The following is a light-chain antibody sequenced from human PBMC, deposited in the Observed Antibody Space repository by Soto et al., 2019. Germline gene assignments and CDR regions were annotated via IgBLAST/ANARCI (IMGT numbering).Light chain of an antibody. CDR2: DVI. Sequence: QSALTQPPSASGSPGQSVTISCTGTSRDIGGYDFVSWYQQHPGKAPKLLIYDVIKRPSGVPDRFSGSKSGNTASLTVSGLQTDDEADYYCSSYGGSNNLLFGGGTKVTAL. V-gene: IGLV2-8*01. J-gene: IGLJ2*01. CDR3: SSYGGSNNLL. CDR1: SRDIGGYDF.